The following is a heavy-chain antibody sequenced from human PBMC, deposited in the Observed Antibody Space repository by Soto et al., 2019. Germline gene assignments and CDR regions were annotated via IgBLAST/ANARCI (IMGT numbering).Heavy chain of an antibody. CDR3: ARGTYSSGWYGGAAFDI. D-gene: IGHD6-19*01. CDR1: SGSISSSNW. CDR2: IYHSGST. J-gene: IGHJ3*02. Sequence: QVQLQESGPGLVKPSGTLSLTCAVSSGSISSSNWWSWVRQPPGKGLEWIGEIYHSGSTNYNPSLKSRVTIAVDKSKNQFSLKLSSVTAADTAVYYCARGTYSSGWYGGAAFDIWGQGTMVTVSS. V-gene: IGHV4-4*02.